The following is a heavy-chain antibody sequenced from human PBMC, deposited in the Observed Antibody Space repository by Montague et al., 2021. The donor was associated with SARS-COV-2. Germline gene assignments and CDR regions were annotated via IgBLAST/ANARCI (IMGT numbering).Heavy chain of an antibody. J-gene: IGHJ4*02. CDR2: IYYSGST. V-gene: IGHV4-31*03. Sequence: TLSLTCTVSGGSISSGGYYWSWLRQHPGMGLVWIGYIYYSGSTNSNPSLKSRVTISVDTSKNPFSLKLVSVTAAATSVYYCARYCMVAASAPYAVDYWGQGTLVTVSS. CDR1: GGSISSGGYY. D-gene: IGHD5-12*01. CDR3: ARYCMVAASAPYAVDY.